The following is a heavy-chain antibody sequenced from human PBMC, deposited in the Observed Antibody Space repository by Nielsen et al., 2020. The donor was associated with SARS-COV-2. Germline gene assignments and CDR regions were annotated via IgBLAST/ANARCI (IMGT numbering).Heavy chain of an antibody. V-gene: IGHV5-51*01. CDR3: ARLYWRAAGWTYLRRNSPAAAYMDV. Sequence: GESLKISCKGSGYSFTSYWIGWVRQMPGKGLEWMGIIYPGDSDTRYSPSFQGQVTISADKSISTAYLQWSSLKASDTAMYYCARLYWRAAGWTYLRRNSPAAAYMDVWGKGTTVTVSS. CDR2: IYPGDSDT. J-gene: IGHJ6*03. D-gene: IGHD4-23*01. CDR1: GYSFTSYW.